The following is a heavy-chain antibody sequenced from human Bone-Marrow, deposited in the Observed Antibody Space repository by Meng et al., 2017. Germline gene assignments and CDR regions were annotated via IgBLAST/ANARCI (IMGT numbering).Heavy chain of an antibody. Sequence: QVQLVQSGGEVKKPGSPVKVSCKASGGTFSSYTISWVRQAPGQGLEWMGRIIPILGIANYAQKFQGRVTITADKSTSTAYMELSSLRSEDTAVYYCARVGQSKYRNTGYYYGMDVWGQGTTVTV. CDR2: IIPILGIA. V-gene: IGHV1-69*02. CDR3: ARVGQSKYRNTGYYYGMDV. D-gene: IGHD2/OR15-2a*01. J-gene: IGHJ6*02. CDR1: GGTFSSYT.